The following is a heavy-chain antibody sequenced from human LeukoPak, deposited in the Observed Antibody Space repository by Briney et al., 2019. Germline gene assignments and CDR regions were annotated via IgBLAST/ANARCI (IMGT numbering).Heavy chain of an antibody. Sequence: SETLSLTCTVSGGSISSSSYYWGWIRQPPGQGLEWIGSIYYSGSTYYNPSLKSRVTISVDTSKNQFSLKLSSVTAADTAVYYCARRMVRGVTTFDYWGQGTLVTVSS. CDR1: GGSISSSSYY. D-gene: IGHD3-10*01. CDR3: ARRMVRGVTTFDY. CDR2: IYYSGST. V-gene: IGHV4-39*01. J-gene: IGHJ4*02.